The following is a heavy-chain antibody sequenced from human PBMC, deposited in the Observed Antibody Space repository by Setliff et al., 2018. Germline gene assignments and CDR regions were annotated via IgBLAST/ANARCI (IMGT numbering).Heavy chain of an antibody. CDR1: GFTFSSYW. J-gene: IGHJ4*02. CDR3: ARTCSGSGCYAGLES. V-gene: IGHV3-74*01. CDR2: INSDGGST. Sequence: GGSLRLSCAASGFTFSSYWMHWVRQAPGKGLVWVSRINSDGGSTSYADSVKGRFTISRDNSKNTLYLQMNSLRPEDTAVYYCARTCSGSGCYAGLESWGQGTPVTVSS. D-gene: IGHD2-15*01.